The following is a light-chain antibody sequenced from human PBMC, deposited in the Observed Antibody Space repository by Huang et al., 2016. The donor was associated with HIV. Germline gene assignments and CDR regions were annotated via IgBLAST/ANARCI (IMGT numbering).Light chain of an antibody. J-gene: IGKJ3*01. CDR3: QQYNNWPRT. Sequence: EIVMTQSPVTLSVSPGERATLSCRDSQNVTTNLAWYQQKPGQAPRLLIYGASTRANGNPARVSGNGSGTDFTLTSSSLQSEDFGVYYCQQYNNWPRTVGPGTKVDIK. CDR2: GAS. V-gene: IGKV3-15*01. CDR1: QNVTTN.